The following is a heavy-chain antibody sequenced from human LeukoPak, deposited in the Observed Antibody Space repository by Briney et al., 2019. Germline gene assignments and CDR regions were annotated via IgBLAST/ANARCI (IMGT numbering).Heavy chain of an antibody. Sequence: ASVKVSCKASGYTFTSYGISWVRQAPGQGLEWMGWISAYNGNANYAQKLQGRVTMTTDTSTSTAYVELRSLRSDDTAVYYCARVYYYDSSGHNWFDPLGQGTLVTVSS. CDR1: GYTFTSYG. D-gene: IGHD3-22*01. J-gene: IGHJ5*02. V-gene: IGHV1-18*01. CDR2: ISAYNGNA. CDR3: ARVYYYDSSGHNWFDP.